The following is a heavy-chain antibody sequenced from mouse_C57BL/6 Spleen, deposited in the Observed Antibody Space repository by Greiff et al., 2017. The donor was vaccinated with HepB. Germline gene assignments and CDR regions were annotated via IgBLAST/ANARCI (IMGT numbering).Heavy chain of an antibody. V-gene: IGHV1-4*01. CDR2: INPSSGYT. Sequence: QLQQSGAELARPGASVKMSCKASGYTFTSYTMHWVKQRPGQGLEWIGYINPSSGYTKYNQKFKDKATLTADKSSSTAYMQLSSLTSEDSAVYYCAGQLGRGYYFDYWGQGTTLTVSS. D-gene: IGHD4-1*02. CDR1: GYTFTSYT. J-gene: IGHJ2*01. CDR3: AGQLGRGYYFDY.